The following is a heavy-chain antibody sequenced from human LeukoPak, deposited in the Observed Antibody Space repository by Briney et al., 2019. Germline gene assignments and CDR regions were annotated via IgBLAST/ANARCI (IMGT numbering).Heavy chain of an antibody. CDR2: INHSGST. J-gene: IGHJ4*02. Sequence: PSETLSLTCAVYGGSFSGYYWSWIRQPPGKGLEWIGEINHSGSTNYNPSLKSRVTISVDTSKNQFSLKLSSVTAADTAVYYCARVRWLVRIFDYWGQGTLVTVSS. CDR1: GGSFSGYY. CDR3: ARVRWLVRIFDY. D-gene: IGHD6-19*01. V-gene: IGHV4-34*01.